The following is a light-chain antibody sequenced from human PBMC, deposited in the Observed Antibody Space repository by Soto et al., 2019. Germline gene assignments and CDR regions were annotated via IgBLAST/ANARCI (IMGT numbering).Light chain of an antibody. J-gene: IGKJ1*01. CDR3: QQRTDRPPWT. V-gene: IGKV3-11*01. Sequence: EIVLTQSPATLSLSPGERATLSCRASQSIGLAIAWYQHKPGQAPRLLIFDASQRATGIPARFRGSGPGTDFTLSISSLEPEDFAVYYCQQRTDRPPWTFGQGTKVDIK. CDR1: QSIGLA. CDR2: DAS.